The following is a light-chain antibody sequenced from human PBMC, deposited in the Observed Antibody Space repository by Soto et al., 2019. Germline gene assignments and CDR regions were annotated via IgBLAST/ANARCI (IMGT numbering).Light chain of an antibody. V-gene: IGKV3-20*01. J-gene: IGKJ4*01. CDR1: QSVGNNY. CDR2: HAS. Sequence: DNVLTQSPGTLSLSPGERAILSCRASQSVGNNYLGWFQQKPGRAPRLVISHASNRATGVPDRFSGSGSGTDFTLTISRLDPEDFAVYYCQQYAGSPRTFGGGTRVEI. CDR3: QQYAGSPRT.